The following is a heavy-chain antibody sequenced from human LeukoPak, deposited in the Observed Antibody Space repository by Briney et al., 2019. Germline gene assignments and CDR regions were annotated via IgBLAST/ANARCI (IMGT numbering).Heavy chain of an antibody. CDR1: GFTFSSYA. J-gene: IGHJ5*02. V-gene: IGHV3-23*01. D-gene: IGHD2-2*01. Sequence: GGSLRLSCAASGFTFSSYAMSWVRQVPGKGLEWVSAISGSGGSTYYADSVKGRFTISRDNSKNTLYLQMNSLRAEDAAVYYCAKDVKYQLPPGSWFDPWGQGTLVTVSS. CDR3: AKDVKYQLPPGSWFDP. CDR2: ISGSGGST.